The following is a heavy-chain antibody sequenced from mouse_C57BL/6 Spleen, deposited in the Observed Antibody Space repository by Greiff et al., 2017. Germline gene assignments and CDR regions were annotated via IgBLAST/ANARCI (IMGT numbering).Heavy chain of an antibody. CDR1: GFTFSDYG. Sequence: EVMLVESGGGLVKPGGSLKLSCAASGFTFSDYGMHWVRQAPEKGLEWVAYISSGSSTIYYADTVQGRFTISRDNAKNTLFLQMTSLRSEDTAMYYCARGGGSFDYWGQGTTLTVSS. CDR3: ARGGGSFDY. CDR2: ISSGSSTI. J-gene: IGHJ2*01. V-gene: IGHV5-17*01.